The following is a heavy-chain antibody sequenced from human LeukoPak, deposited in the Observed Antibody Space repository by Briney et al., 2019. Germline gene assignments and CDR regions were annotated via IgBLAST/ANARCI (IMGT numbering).Heavy chain of an antibody. CDR2: ISGSGGST. CDR1: GFTFSSYA. J-gene: IGHJ3*02. V-gene: IGHV3-23*01. CDR3: ARDPPDSSGYWGFDI. D-gene: IGHD3-22*01. Sequence: PGGSLRLSCAASGFTFSSYAMSWVRQALGKGLEWVSAISGSGGSTYYADSVKGRFTISRDNAKNSLYLQMNSLRAEDTAVYYCARDPPDSSGYWGFDIWGQGTMVTVSS.